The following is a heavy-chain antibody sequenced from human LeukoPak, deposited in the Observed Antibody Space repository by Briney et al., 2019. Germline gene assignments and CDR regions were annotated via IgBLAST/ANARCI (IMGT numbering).Heavy chain of an antibody. V-gene: IGHV3-21*01. CDR2: ISSSSSYI. CDR1: GFTFSSYS. Sequence: PGGSLRLSCAASGFTFSSYSMNWVRQAPGKGLEWVSSISSSSSYIYYADSVKGRFTISRDNAKNSLYLQMNSLRAEGTAVYYCARERRGVTVIIDAFDIWGRGTMVTVSS. CDR3: ARERRGVTVIIDAFDI. J-gene: IGHJ3*02. D-gene: IGHD2-21*02.